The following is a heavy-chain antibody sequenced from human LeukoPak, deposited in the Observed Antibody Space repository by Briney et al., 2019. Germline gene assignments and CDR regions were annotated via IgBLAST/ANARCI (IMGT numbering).Heavy chain of an antibody. V-gene: IGHV3-49*04. CDR3: TRVWQQLVFDY. J-gene: IGHJ4*02. CDR2: IRSKAYGGTT. D-gene: IGHD6-13*01. CDR1: GFTFGDYA. Sequence: GGSLRLSCAASGFTFGDYAMSWVRQAPGKGLEWVGFIRSKAYGGTTEYAASVKGRFTISRDDSKSIAYLQMNSLKTEDTAVYYCTRVWQQLVFDYWGQGTLVTVSS.